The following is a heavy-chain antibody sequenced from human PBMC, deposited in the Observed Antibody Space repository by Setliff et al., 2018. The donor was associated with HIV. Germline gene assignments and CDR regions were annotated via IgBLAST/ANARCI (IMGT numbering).Heavy chain of an antibody. V-gene: IGHV1-24*01. D-gene: IGHD3-3*01. CDR3: AAAIFGVVITSLDY. J-gene: IGHJ4*02. CDR1: GYTLTELS. CDR2: FDPEDGET. Sequence: ASVKVSCKVSGYTLTELSMHWVRQAPGKGLEWMGGFDPEDGETIHAQKFQGRVTMTEDTSTDTAYMELSSLRSEDTAVYYCAAAIFGVVITSLDYWGQGTLVTVSS.